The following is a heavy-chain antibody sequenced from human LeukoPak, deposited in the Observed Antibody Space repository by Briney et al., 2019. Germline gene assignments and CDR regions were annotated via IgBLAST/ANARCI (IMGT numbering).Heavy chain of an antibody. D-gene: IGHD3-3*01. CDR2: INPSGGST. Sequence: ASVKVSCKASGYTFTSYYMHWLRQAPGQGLEWMGIINPSGGSTSYAQKFQGRVTMTRDMSTSTVYMELSSLRSEDTAVYYCARGSAIFGVVINWFDPWGQGTLVTVSS. J-gene: IGHJ5*02. CDR1: GYTFTSYY. V-gene: IGHV1-46*01. CDR3: ARGSAIFGVVINWFDP.